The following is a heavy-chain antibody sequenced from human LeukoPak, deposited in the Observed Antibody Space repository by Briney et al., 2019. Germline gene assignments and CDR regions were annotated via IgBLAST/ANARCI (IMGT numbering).Heavy chain of an antibody. D-gene: IGHD5-12*01. CDR3: ARDSSGYDAYGYYYYGMDV. CDR2: ISSSGSTI. CDR1: GFSFSSYE. V-gene: IGHV3-48*03. Sequence: GGSLRLSCAASGFSFSSYEMNWVRQAPGKGLEWVSYISSSGSTIYYADSVKGRFTISRDNAKNSLYLQMNSLRAEDTAVYYCARDSSGYDAYGYYYYGMDVWGQGTTVTVSS. J-gene: IGHJ6*02.